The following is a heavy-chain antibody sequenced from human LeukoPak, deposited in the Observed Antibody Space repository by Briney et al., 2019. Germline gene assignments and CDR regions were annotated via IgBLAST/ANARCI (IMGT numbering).Heavy chain of an antibody. V-gene: IGHV4-39*01. J-gene: IGHJ5*02. Sequence: PSETLSLTCTVSGGSISSSSYYWGWIRQPPGKGLEWIGSIYYSGSTYYNPSLKSQVTISVDTSKNQFSLKLSSVTAADTAVYYCARRMGLTINWFDPWGQGTLVTVSS. D-gene: IGHD3-9*01. CDR3: ARRMGLTINWFDP. CDR2: IYYSGST. CDR1: GGSISSSSYY.